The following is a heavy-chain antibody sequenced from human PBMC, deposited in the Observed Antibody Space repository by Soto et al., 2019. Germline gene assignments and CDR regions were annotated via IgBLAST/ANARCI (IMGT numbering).Heavy chain of an antibody. Sequence: QVQLVESGGGVVQPGRSLRLSCAASGFTFSRYAMHWVRQAPGQGLEWVAVIAYDGSKTYYADSVKGRITISRDNSKNKLYLQMHRLRAEDTGVYTCARELGETLVPGGFVYWGQGPLVMVSS. D-gene: IGHD3-16*01. J-gene: IGHJ4*02. CDR2: IAYDGSKT. V-gene: IGHV3-30-3*01. CDR1: GFTFSRYA. CDR3: ARELGETLVPGGFVY.